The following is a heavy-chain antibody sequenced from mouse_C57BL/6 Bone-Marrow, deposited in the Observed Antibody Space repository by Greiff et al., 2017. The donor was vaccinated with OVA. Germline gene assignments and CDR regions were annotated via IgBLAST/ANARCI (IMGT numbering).Heavy chain of an antibody. CDR1: GYSFTDYN. V-gene: IGHV1-39*01. J-gene: IGHJ1*03. Sequence: VQLKQSGPELVKPGASVKISCKASGYSFTDYNMNWVKQSNGKSLEWIGVINPNYGTTSYNQKFKGKATLTVDQSSSTAYMQLNSRTSEDSAVYYCARSGYYGSSYNWYFDVWGTGTTVTVSS. CDR3: ARSGYYGSSYNWYFDV. CDR2: INPNYGTT. D-gene: IGHD1-1*01.